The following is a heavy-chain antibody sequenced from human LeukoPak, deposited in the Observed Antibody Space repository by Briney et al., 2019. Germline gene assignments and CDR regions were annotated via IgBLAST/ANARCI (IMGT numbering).Heavy chain of an antibody. CDR2: ISNTGDST. Sequence: PGGSLRLSCAASGFTFSNYAMTWVRQAPGKGLDWVSVISNTGDSTYYADSVKGRFTISRDNAKNSLYLQMNSLRAEDTAVYYCARDRLVMGYWGQGTLVTVSS. J-gene: IGHJ4*02. CDR3: ARDRLVMGY. D-gene: IGHD3-9*01. CDR1: GFTFSNYA. V-gene: IGHV3-23*01.